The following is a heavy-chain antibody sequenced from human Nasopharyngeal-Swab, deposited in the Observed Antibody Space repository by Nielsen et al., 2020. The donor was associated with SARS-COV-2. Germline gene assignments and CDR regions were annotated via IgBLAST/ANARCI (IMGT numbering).Heavy chain of an antibody. Sequence: GESLKISCAASGFTFSSYNMNWVRQAPGKGLEWVSYINTGSSSIYYADSVKRRFTISRDNAKNTLNLKINSLRAENTAVYFCAKDRRSSSSVGWFDPWGQGTLVSVSS. J-gene: IGHJ5*02. V-gene: IGHV3-48*04. CDR2: INTGSSSI. D-gene: IGHD6-6*01. CDR1: GFTFSSYN. CDR3: AKDRRSSSSVGWFDP.